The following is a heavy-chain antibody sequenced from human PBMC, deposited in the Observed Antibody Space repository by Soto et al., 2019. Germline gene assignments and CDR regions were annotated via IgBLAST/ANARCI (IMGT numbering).Heavy chain of an antibody. CDR2: IYYSGST. V-gene: IGHV4-39*01. D-gene: IGHD3-3*01. Sequence: SETLSLTCTVSGGSISSSSYYWGWIRQPPGKGLEWIGSIYYSGSTYYNPSLKSRVTISVDTSKNQFSLKLSSVTAADTAVYYCARHHPNSDCWSGYYSLPIDPWGQGTLVTAPQ. J-gene: IGHJ5*02. CDR3: ARHHPNSDCWSGYYSLPIDP. CDR1: GGSISSSSYY.